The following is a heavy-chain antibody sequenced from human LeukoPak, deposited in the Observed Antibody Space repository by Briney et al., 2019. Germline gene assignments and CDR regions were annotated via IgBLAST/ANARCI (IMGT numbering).Heavy chain of an antibody. CDR1: GGTFSSYA. CDR2: IIPIFGTA. J-gene: IGHJ6*03. D-gene: IGHD2-2*01. CDR3: ARDRGRIERMVVYYYYYMDV. Sequence: ASVKVSCKASGGTFSSYAISWVRQAPGQGLEWMGGIIPIFGTANHAQKFQGRVTITTDESTSTAYMELSSLRSEDTAVYYCARDRGRIERMVVYYYYYMDVWGKGTTVTVSS. V-gene: IGHV1-69*05.